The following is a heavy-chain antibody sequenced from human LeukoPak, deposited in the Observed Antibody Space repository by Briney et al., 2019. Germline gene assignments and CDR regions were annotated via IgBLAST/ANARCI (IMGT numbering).Heavy chain of an antibody. CDR1: RFTFSSDS. CDR2: ISSSSSYI. V-gene: IGHV3-21*01. CDR3: TRDRGSRGWGFNY. J-gene: IGHJ4*02. Sequence: PGGSLRLSSAASRFTFSSDSRNWVRQAPGKGLEWVSPISSSSSYIYHTDSAKGPFTISRDTATNSLYLQKSSLRAEDTAVYYCTRDRGSRGWGFNYCGQGTLVTVSS. D-gene: IGHD6-19*01.